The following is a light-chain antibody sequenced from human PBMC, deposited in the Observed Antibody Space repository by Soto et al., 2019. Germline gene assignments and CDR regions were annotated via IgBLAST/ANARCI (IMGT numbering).Light chain of an antibody. CDR3: QQYNSYPYT. CDR1: QSISSW. Sequence: DIQMTQSPSTLSASVGDRVTITCRASQSISSWLAWYQQKPGKAPKLLIYKASSLESGVPSRFSVSGSGTEFTLTISSLQPDDFATYYCQQYNSYPYTFGQGNKLEIK. V-gene: IGKV1-5*03. J-gene: IGKJ2*01. CDR2: KAS.